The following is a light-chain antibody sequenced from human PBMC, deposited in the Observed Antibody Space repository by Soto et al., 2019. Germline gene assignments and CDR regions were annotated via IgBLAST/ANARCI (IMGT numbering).Light chain of an antibody. Sequence: DIVMTQSPDFLAVSLGERPAITCKSRQSLLSSADNKNYFAWYQQKPGQPPKLLISWASRRQFGVPDRFIGSGSGTDFTLTISSLQAEDVALYYCQQYYGAPLTFGGGTKVEIK. CDR2: WAS. J-gene: IGKJ4*01. V-gene: IGKV4-1*01. CDR1: QSLLSSADNKNY. CDR3: QQYYGAPLT.